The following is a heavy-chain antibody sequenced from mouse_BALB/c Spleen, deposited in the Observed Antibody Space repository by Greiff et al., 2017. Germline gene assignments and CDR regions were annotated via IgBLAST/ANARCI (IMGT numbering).Heavy chain of an antibody. CDR2: IDPENGNT. V-gene: IGHV14-1*02. Sequence: VQLQQSGAELVRPGALVKLSCKASGFNIKDYYMHWVKQRPEQGLEWIGWIDPENGNTIYDPKFQGKASITADTSSNTAHLQLSSLTSEDTAVYYCARGYGYVGFDYWGQGTTLTVSS. CDR3: ARGYGYVGFDY. J-gene: IGHJ2*01. CDR1: GFNIKDYY. D-gene: IGHD1-2*01.